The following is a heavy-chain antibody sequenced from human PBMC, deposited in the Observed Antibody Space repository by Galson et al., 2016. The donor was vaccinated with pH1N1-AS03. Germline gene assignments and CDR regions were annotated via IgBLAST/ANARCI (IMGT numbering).Heavy chain of an antibody. CDR3: AKDIIIVGASLTVGYFDY. D-gene: IGHD1-26*01. V-gene: IGHV3-30*18. Sequence: SLRLSCAASAFIFSNYGMHWVRQAPGKGLEWVAVISYDGTNKFYADSVKGRFTISIDNSKNTLYLQMNSLRAEDTAVYYCAKDIIIVGASLTVGYFDYWGQGTLITVSS. CDR1: AFIFSNYG. CDR2: ISYDGTNK. J-gene: IGHJ4*02.